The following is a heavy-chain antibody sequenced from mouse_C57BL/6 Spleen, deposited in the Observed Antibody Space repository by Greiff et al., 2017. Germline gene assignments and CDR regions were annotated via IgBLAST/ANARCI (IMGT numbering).Heavy chain of an antibody. Sequence: QVQLQQSGPGLVQPSQSLSITCTVSGFSLTSYGVHWLRQSPGKGLEWLGVIWRGGSTAYNAAFMSRLSITKDNSKSQVFFKMNSLQADDTAIYYCAKAGGYDYDPYYYAMDYWGQGTSVTVSS. CDR3: AKAGGYDYDPYYYAMDY. D-gene: IGHD2-4*01. CDR1: GFSLTSYG. CDR2: IWRGGST. J-gene: IGHJ4*01. V-gene: IGHV2-5*01.